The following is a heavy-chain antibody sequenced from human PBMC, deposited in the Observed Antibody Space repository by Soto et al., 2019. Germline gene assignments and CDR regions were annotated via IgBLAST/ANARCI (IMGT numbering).Heavy chain of an antibody. J-gene: IGHJ6*02. D-gene: IGHD2-2*02. Sequence: QVQLVQSGAEVKKPGASVKVSCKASGYTFTSYGISWVRQAPGQGLEWMGWISAYNGNTNYAQKLQGRVTMTTDTSTSTAYMELRSLRSDYTAVYYCARVNWGYCSSTSCYTGMDVWGQGTTVTVSS. CDR3: ARVNWGYCSSTSCYTGMDV. CDR2: ISAYNGNT. V-gene: IGHV1-18*01. CDR1: GYTFTSYG.